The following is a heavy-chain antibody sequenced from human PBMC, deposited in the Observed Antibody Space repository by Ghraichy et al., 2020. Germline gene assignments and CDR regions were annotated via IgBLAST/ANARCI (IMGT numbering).Heavy chain of an antibody. CDR3: AKGVGASDAFDI. V-gene: IGHV3-23*01. J-gene: IGHJ3*02. D-gene: IGHD1-26*01. Sequence: LSLTCAASGFTFSSYAMSWVRQAPGKGLEWVSAISGSGGSTYYADSVKGRFTISRDNSKNTLYLQMNSLRAEDTAVYYCAKGVGASDAFDIWGQGTMVTVSS. CDR2: ISGSGGST. CDR1: GFTFSSYA.